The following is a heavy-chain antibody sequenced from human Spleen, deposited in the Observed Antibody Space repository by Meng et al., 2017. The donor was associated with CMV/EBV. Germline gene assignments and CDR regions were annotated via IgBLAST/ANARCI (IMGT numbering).Heavy chain of an antibody. D-gene: IGHD4-11*01. Sequence: GESLKISCAASGFTLSTYPIHWVRQAPGKGLEWVALISDDGNNKYYADSVKGRFTISRDNSKNMVSLQMNSLRVEDTALYYCVRSTPAGTDYWDWGQGTQVTVSS. CDR1: GFTLSTYP. CDR2: ISDDGNNK. CDR3: VRSTPAGTDYWD. V-gene: IGHV3-30-3*01. J-gene: IGHJ1*01.